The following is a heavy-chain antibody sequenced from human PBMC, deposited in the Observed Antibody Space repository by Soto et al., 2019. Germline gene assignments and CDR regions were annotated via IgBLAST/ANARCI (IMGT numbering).Heavy chain of an antibody. CDR2: ISWNSGSI. D-gene: IGHD1-1*01. CDR1: GFTFDDYA. J-gene: IGHJ4*02. V-gene: IGHV3-9*01. CDR3: AKDISATTDYFDY. Sequence: GGSLRLSCAASGFTFDDYAMHWVRQAPGKGLEWVSGISWNSGSIGYADSVKGRFTISRDNAKNSLYLQMNSLRAEDTALYYCAKDISATTDYFDYWGQGTLVTVSS.